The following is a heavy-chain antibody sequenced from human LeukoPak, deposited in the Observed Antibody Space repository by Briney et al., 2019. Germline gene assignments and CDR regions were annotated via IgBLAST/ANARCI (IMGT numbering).Heavy chain of an antibody. Sequence: ASVKVSCKASGGTFSSYAISWVRQAPGQGLEWMGWISAYNGNTNYAQKLQGRVTMTTDTSTSTAYMELRSLRSDDTAVYYCASVEGYSSGWYYFDYWGQGTLVTVSS. CDR3: ASVEGYSSGWYYFDY. CDR1: GGTFSSYA. J-gene: IGHJ4*02. CDR2: ISAYNGNT. D-gene: IGHD6-19*01. V-gene: IGHV1-18*01.